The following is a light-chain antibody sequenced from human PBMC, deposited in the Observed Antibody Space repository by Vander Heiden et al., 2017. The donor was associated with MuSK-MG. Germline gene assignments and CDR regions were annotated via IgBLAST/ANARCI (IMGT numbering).Light chain of an antibody. J-gene: IGKJ4*01. CDR2: DTS. CDR3: QQRAS. Sequence: EIVLTQSPATLSLSPGERATLSCRTSQSVSNSLAWYQQKPGQSPRLLIYDTSSRATDIPARFSGSGSGTDFTLTISSLEPEDFALYYCQQRASFGGGTKVEIK. CDR1: QSVSNS. V-gene: IGKV3-11*01.